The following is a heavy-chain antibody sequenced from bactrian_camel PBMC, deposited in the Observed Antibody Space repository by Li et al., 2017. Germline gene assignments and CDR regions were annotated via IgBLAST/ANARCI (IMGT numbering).Heavy chain of an antibody. CDR3: AAEGCYGLGY. J-gene: IGHJ4*01. Sequence: VQLVESGGGLVQPGGSLRFSCVASGFTLSSYAMSWVRQAPGKGLEWVSGVNSGGDTTYYADSVKGRFTISRDNAKNTLYLPLNSLKTEDTAVYYCAAEGCYGLGYWSQGTQVTVS. CDR1: GFTLSSYA. V-gene: IGHV3S31*01. D-gene: IGHD3*01. CDR2: VNSGGDTT.